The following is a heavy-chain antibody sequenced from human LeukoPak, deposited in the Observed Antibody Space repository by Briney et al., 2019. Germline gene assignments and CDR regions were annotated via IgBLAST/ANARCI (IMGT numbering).Heavy chain of an antibody. CDR1: GFTFDHYV. J-gene: IGHJ4*02. D-gene: IGHD2-2*01. CDR2: ISWNSATS. CDR3: EKDGRQLRTDEPWLDS. Sequence: PGGSLRLSCIVSGFTFDHYVMHWVRQTPGKGLEWVSGISWNSATSAYADSAKGRFTISRDNVKHSLYLQMNSLRVEDTALYFCEKDGRQLRTDEPWLDSWGQGTLVTVSS. V-gene: IGHV3-9*01.